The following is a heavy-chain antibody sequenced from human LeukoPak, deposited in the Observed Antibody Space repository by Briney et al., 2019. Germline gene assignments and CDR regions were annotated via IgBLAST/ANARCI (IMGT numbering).Heavy chain of an antibody. CDR3: ARELTEYYDFWSGYYSLVGYYYYYMDV. D-gene: IGHD3-3*01. CDR1: GYTFTSYY. CDR2: INPSGGST. Sequence: RASVKVSCKASGYTFTSYYMHWVRQAPGQGLEWMGIINPSGGSTSYAQKFQGRVTMTRDMSTSTVYMELSSLRSEDTAVYYCARELTEYYDFWSGYYSLVGYYYYYMDVWGKGTTVTVSS. J-gene: IGHJ6*03. V-gene: IGHV1-46*01.